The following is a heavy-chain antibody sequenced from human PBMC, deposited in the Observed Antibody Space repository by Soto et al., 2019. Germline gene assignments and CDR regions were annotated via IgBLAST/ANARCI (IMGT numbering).Heavy chain of an antibody. Sequence: QVQLVQSGAEVKKPGASVKVSCKASGYTFTSNAMHWARQAPGQRLEWMGWINTGNGNTKYSQKFQGRVTITRDTSATTAYMELSSLRSEDTAVYYCAREGYDSSTYPFGYWGQGTLVTGSS. V-gene: IGHV1-3*04. CDR1: GYTFTSNA. D-gene: IGHD3-22*01. CDR3: AREGYDSSTYPFGY. CDR2: INTGNGNT. J-gene: IGHJ4*02.